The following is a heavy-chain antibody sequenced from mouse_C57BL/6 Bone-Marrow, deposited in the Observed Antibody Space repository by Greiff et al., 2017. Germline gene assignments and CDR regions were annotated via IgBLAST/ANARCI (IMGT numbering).Heavy chain of an antibody. D-gene: IGHD2-10*02. CDR2: IWGDGST. Sequence: VQGVESGPGLVAPSQSLSITCTVSGFSLTNYGVSWVRQPPGKGLEWLGVIWGDGSTNDHSALISGLSISKDNSKSEVLLKLNRLQTDDTATYYGAKQDLVWFRAIDYGGQGTSVTVSS. V-gene: IGHV2-3*01. J-gene: IGHJ4*01. CDR3: AKQDLVWFRAIDY. CDR1: GFSLTNYG.